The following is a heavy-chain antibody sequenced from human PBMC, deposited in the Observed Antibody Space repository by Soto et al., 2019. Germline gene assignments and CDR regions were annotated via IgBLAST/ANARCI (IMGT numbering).Heavy chain of an antibody. CDR3: AKDFWGFGEFTYYYDSSGYDH. J-gene: IGHJ4*02. Sequence: PSETLSLTCAFYCGSFIGYYWSWIRQPPGKGLEWIGEINHSGSTNYNPSLKSRVTISVDTSKNQFSLKLSSVTAADTAVYYCAKDFWGFGEFTYYYDSSGYDHWGQGTLVTVSS. CDR1: CGSFIGYY. V-gene: IGHV4-34*01. CDR2: INHSGST. D-gene: IGHD3-22*01.